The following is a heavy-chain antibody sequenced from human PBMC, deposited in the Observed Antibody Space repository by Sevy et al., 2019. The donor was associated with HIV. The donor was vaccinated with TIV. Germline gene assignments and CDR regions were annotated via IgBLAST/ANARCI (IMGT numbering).Heavy chain of an antibody. J-gene: IGHJ4*02. D-gene: IGHD1-26*01. CDR1: GGSITSLY. CDR3: AGENAWGRGYS. CDR2: IYYNGHI. V-gene: IGHV4-59*08. Sequence: SETLSLTCTVSGGSITSLYWNWIRQPPGKGLEWIANIYYNGHINYNPSLKSRVTLSLATSKNQLSLRLSSETAADTAMYYCAGENAWGRGYSWGQGTLVTVSS.